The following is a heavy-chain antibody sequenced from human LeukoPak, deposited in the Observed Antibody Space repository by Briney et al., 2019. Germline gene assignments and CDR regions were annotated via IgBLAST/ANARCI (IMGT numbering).Heavy chain of an antibody. CDR2: IYYSGST. D-gene: IGHD3-10*01. Sequence: SETLSLTCTVSGGSISSSSYYWGWIRQPPGKGLEWIGSIYYSGSTYYNPSLKSRVTISVDTSKNQFSLKLSSVTAADTAVYYCARSSGSSKYNWFDPWGQGTLVTVSS. V-gene: IGHV4-39*07. CDR3: ARSSGSSKYNWFDP. CDR1: GGSISSSSYY. J-gene: IGHJ5*02.